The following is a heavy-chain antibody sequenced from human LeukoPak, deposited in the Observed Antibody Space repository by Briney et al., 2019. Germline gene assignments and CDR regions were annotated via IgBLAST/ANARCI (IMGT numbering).Heavy chain of an antibody. V-gene: IGHV3-23*01. J-gene: IGHJ4*02. Sequence: GGSLRLSCTASGFTFSSYTMSWVRQAPGKGLKWVSTITTGGPNTYYADSVKGRFTISRDNSKDTLYVQMNSLRVEDTAVYYCAKDIGTTAARQGFDYWGQGTLVTVSS. D-gene: IGHD6-6*01. CDR1: GFTFSSYT. CDR2: ITTGGPNT. CDR3: AKDIGTTAARQGFDY.